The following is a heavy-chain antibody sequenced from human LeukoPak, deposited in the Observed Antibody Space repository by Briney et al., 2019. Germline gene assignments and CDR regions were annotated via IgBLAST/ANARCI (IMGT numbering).Heavy chain of an antibody. J-gene: IGHJ4*02. CDR2: ISGSGGST. V-gene: IGHV3-23*01. CDR3: AKPFMAPYYDILTGYLYFDY. CDR1: GFTFSSYA. Sequence: QSGGSLRLSCAVSGFTFSSYAMSWVRQAPGKGLEWVSAISGSGGSTYYADSVKGRFTISRDNSKNTLYLQMNSLRAEDTAVYYCAKPFMAPYYDILTGYLYFDYWGQGTLVTVSS. D-gene: IGHD3-9*01.